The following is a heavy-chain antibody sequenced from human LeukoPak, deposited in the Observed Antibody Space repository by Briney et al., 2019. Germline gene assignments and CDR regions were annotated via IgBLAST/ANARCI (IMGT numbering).Heavy chain of an antibody. CDR2: INPNSGGT. D-gene: IGHD3-3*01. J-gene: IGHJ6*02. CDR1: GYTFTGYY. Sequence: ASVKVSCKASGYTFTGYYMHWVRQAPGQGLEWMGWINPNSGGTNYAQKFQGRVTMTRDTSISTAYMELSRLRSDDTAVYYCASLSAKVLEWRRMDVWGQGTTVTVSS. CDR3: ASLSAKVLEWRRMDV. V-gene: IGHV1-2*02.